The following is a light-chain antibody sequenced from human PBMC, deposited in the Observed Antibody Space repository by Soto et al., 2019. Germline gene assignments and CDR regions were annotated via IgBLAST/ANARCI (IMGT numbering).Light chain of an antibody. V-gene: IGKV3-15*01. Sequence: EIVMTQSPGTLSVSPGERVTLSCRASQSVGNNLAWHQQKPGQAPRLLIYGASTRATGFPARFSGSGSGTEFTLTISSLQSEDFAVYYCQQYNNWPRTFGQGTKVDIK. CDR2: GAS. CDR3: QQYNNWPRT. J-gene: IGKJ1*01. CDR1: QSVGNN.